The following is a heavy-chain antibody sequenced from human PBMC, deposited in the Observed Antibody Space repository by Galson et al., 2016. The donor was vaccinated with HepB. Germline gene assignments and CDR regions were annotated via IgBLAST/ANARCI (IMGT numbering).Heavy chain of an antibody. D-gene: IGHD5-12*01. CDR3: ARVPGFS. Sequence: SLRLSCAASGFTFTAYAMTWVRQAPGKGLEWVSSISAPPFGSNTYYADSVKGRFTITRDSSKNTLYLQMNSLRAEDTAVYYCARVPGFSWGQGTLVTVSS. CDR1: GFTFTAYA. CDR2: ISAPPFGSNT. V-gene: IGHV3-23*01. J-gene: IGHJ5*02.